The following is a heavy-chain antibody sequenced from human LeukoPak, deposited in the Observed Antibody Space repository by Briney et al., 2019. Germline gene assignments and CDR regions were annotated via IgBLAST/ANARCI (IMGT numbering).Heavy chain of an antibody. CDR3: AKDPRKWDVTIFGVASYYYYYMDV. CDR1: GFTFSSYS. J-gene: IGHJ6*03. Sequence: GGSLRLSCAASGFTFSSYSMNWVRQAPGKGLEWVAFIRYDGSNKYYADSVKGRFTISRDNSKNTLYLQMNSLRAEDTAVCYCAKDPRKWDVTIFGVASYYYYYMDVWGKGTTVTVSS. D-gene: IGHD3-3*01. V-gene: IGHV3-30*02. CDR2: IRYDGSNK.